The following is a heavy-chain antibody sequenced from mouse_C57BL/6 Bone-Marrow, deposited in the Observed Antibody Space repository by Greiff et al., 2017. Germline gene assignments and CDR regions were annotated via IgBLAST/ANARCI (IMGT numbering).Heavy chain of an antibody. V-gene: IGHV6-3*01. CDR2: IRLKSDNYAT. Sequence: EVKLQESGGGLVQPGGSMKLSCVASGFTFSNYWMNWVRQSPEKGLEWVAQIRLKSDNYATHYAESVKGRFTISRDDSKSSVYLQMNNLRAEDTGIYYCTGQLRPAWFAYWGQGTLVTVSA. CDR3: TGQLRPAWFAY. D-gene: IGHD1-1*01. CDR1: GFTFSNYW. J-gene: IGHJ3*01.